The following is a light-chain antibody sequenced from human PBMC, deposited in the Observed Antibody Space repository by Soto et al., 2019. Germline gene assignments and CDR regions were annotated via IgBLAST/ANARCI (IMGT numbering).Light chain of an antibody. J-gene: IGKJ1*01. Sequence: EIVMTQSPATLSVSPGERATLSCKVSQSVSIDVAWYQQTPGQAPRLLIYGASTRATGIPVTFSGSASGTEFTLSISRLQSEDYTVYYCQQYNKWPLTFGQGTKVDI. V-gene: IGKV3-15*01. CDR2: GAS. CDR3: QQYNKWPLT. CDR1: QSVSID.